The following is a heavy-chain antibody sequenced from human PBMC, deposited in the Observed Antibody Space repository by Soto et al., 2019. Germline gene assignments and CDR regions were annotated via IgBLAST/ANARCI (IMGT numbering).Heavy chain of an antibody. J-gene: IGHJ4*02. CDR3: AKGVATALPVLDY. V-gene: IGHV3-9*01. Sequence: GGSLRLSCVASGFSFDDFVMNWVRQRPGKGLEWVSSVSWNSGAKLYADSVKGRFAISRDSAKKSVYLQMNSLRPDHTAFYYCAKGVATALPVLDYWGEGTLVTVSS. CDR2: VSWNSGAK. CDR1: GFSFDDFV. D-gene: IGHD2-21*02.